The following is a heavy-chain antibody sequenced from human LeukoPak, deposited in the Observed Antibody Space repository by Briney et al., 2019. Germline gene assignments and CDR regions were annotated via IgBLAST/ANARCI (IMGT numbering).Heavy chain of an antibody. V-gene: IGHV3-23*01. Sequence: GGSLRLSCAASGFTFSSYGMSWVRQAPGKGLEWVSAISGSGGSTYYADSVKGRFTISRDNSKNTLYLQMNSLRAEDTAVYYCAKGGAITMIVVAYYFDYWGQGTLVTVSS. CDR2: ISGSGGST. CDR3: AKGGAITMIVVAYYFDY. J-gene: IGHJ4*02. D-gene: IGHD3-22*01. CDR1: GFTFSSYG.